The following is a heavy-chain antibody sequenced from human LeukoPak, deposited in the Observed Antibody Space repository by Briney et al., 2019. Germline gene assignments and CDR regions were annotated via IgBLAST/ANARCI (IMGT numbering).Heavy chain of an antibody. V-gene: IGHV4-61*01. CDR1: GGSVSSGSYY. D-gene: IGHD4-17*01. CDR2: IYYSGST. CDR3: ARALTTPTH. J-gene: IGHJ1*01. Sequence: PSETLSLTCTVSGGSVSSGSYYWSWIRQPPGKGLEWIGYIYYSGSTNYNPSLKSRVTISVDASKKQFSLKLTSVTAADTAVYYCARALTTPTHWGQGTLVTVSS.